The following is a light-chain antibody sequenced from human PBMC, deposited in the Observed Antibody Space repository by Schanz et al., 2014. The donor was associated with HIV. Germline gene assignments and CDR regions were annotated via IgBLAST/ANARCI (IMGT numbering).Light chain of an antibody. CDR1: QTVSSN. CDR3: QQYSSSPRT. J-gene: IGKJ1*01. CDR2: GAS. V-gene: IGKV3-15*01. Sequence: EIVMTQSPATLSVSPGERATLSCRASQTVSSNLAWYQQKPGQAPRLLIFGASTRATGVPVRFSGSGSGTDFTLTISRLEPEDFAVYYCQQYSSSPRTFGQGTKVEI.